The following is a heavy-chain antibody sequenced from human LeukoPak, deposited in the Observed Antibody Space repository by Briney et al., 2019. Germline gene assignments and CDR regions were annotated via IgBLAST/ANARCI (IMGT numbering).Heavy chain of an antibody. D-gene: IGHD3-10*01. CDR2: IYHSGSP. CDR1: GGSISSGDYY. CDR3: ARGGSGSSY. J-gene: IGHJ4*02. Sequence: PSQTLSLTCTVSGGSISSGDYYYWSWIRQPPGKGLEWIENIYHSGSPYYNPSLKSRVTISVDTSKNQFSLKLTSVTAADTAVYYCARGGSGSSYWGQGTLVTVSS. V-gene: IGHV4-30-4*01.